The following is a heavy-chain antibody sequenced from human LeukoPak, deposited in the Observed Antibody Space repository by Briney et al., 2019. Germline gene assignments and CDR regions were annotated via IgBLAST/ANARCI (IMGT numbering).Heavy chain of an antibody. CDR3: GRETDFGVVTN. CDR1: GGSISSYY. Sequence: SETLSLTCTVSGGSISSYYWSWIRQPPGKGLEWIGYVYYSGSTNYNPSLKSRVYISVDTSKNQFSLHLNSVTPEDTAVYYCGRETDFGVVTNWGQGTLVTVSS. J-gene: IGHJ4*02. CDR2: VYYSGST. D-gene: IGHD3-3*01. V-gene: IGHV4-59*12.